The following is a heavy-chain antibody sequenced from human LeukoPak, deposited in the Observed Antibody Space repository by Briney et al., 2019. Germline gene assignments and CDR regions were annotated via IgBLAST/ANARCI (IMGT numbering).Heavy chain of an antibody. CDR3: ARERRDGYNRAVDY. V-gene: IGHV4-59*01. D-gene: IGHD5-24*01. CDR2: IYYSGST. Sequence: SETLPLTCTVSGGSISSYYWSWIRQPPGEGLEWIGYIYYSGSTNYNPSLKSRVTISVDTSKNQFSLKLSSVTAADTAVYYCARERRDGYNRAVDYWGQGTLVTVSS. CDR1: GGSISSYY. J-gene: IGHJ4*02.